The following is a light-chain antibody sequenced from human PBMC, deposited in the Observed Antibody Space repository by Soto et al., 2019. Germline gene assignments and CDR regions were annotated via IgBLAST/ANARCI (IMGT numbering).Light chain of an antibody. V-gene: IGKV1-5*01. CDR1: QTISDW. CDR2: DAS. Sequence: DIQMTQSPSTLSASVGDRVTITCRASQTISDWVAGYQQRPGKDPKLLIYDASTLESGVPSRFSGSGSGTKFNLTITRLQTDDSATYECQQHNSSTWTFGQGTKVDIK. CDR3: QQHNSSTWT. J-gene: IGKJ1*01.